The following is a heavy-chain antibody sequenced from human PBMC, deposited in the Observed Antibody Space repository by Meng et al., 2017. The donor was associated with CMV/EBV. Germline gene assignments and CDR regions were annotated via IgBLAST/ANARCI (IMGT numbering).Heavy chain of an antibody. CDR3: ARAPYLGTHNYYGMDV. J-gene: IGHJ6*02. Sequence: SVKVSCKASGGTFSSYVISWVRQAPGQGLEWMGGIIPIFGTANYAQKFKGRVTITTDESTSTAYMELSSLRSEDTAVYYCARAPYLGTHNYYGMDVWGQGTTVTVSS. CDR1: GGTFSSYV. V-gene: IGHV1-69*05. CDR2: IIPIFGTA. D-gene: IGHD4-23*01.